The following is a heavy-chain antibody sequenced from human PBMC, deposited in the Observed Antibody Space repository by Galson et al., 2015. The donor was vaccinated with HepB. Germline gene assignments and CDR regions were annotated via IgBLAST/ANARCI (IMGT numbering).Heavy chain of an antibody. J-gene: IGHJ3*02. V-gene: IGHV3-33*08. D-gene: IGHD4-17*01. Sequence: SLRLSCAASGFTFSSYGMHWVRQAPGKGLEWVAVIWYDGSNKYYADSVKGRFTISRDNSKNTLYLQMNSLRAEDTAVYYCASSSMTTVTGDAFDILGQGTMVTVSS. CDR1: GFTFSSYG. CDR2: IWYDGSNK. CDR3: ASSSMTTVTGDAFDI.